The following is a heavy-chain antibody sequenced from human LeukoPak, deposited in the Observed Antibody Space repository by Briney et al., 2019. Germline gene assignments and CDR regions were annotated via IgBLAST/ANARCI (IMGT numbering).Heavy chain of an antibody. V-gene: IGHV3-30-3*01. Sequence: GGSLRLSCAASGFTFSTYNIHWVRQAPGKGLEWVAVISYDESNEYYADSVKGRFTISRDNSKNTLYLQMNSLRAEDTAVYYCAREAAATGRGWFDLWGQGTLVTVSS. D-gene: IGHD6-13*01. J-gene: IGHJ5*02. CDR2: ISYDESNE. CDR3: AREAAATGRGWFDL. CDR1: GFTFSTYN.